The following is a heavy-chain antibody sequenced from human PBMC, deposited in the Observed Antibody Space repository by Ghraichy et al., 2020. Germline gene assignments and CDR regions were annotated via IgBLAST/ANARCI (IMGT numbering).Heavy chain of an antibody. CDR3: ARVVHLRAIAAAGTGFAP. V-gene: IGHV1-18*01. Sequence: ASVKVSCKASGYTFTSYGISWVRQAPGQGLEWMGWISAYNGNTNYAQKLQGRVTMTTDTSTSTAYMELRSLRSDDTAVYYCARVVHLRAIAAAGTGFAPWGQGTLVTVSS. J-gene: IGHJ5*02. CDR1: GYTFTSYG. CDR2: ISAYNGNT. D-gene: IGHD6-13*01.